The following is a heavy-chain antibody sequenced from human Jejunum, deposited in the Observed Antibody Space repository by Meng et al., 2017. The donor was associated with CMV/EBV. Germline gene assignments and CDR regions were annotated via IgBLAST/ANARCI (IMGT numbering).Heavy chain of an antibody. V-gene: IGHV1-8*01. J-gene: IGHJ6*02. Sequence: YTFTSYDINWVRQATGQGLEWMGWMNPNSGNTGYAQKFQGRVTMTRNTSISTAYMELSSLRSEDTAVYYCARGPRIAAATYYGMDVWGQGTTVTVSS. D-gene: IGHD6-13*01. CDR3: ARGPRIAAATYYGMDV. CDR2: MNPNSGNT. CDR1: YTFTSYD.